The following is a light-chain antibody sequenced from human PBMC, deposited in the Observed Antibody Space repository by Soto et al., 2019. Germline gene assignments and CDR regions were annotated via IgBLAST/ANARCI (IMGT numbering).Light chain of an antibody. J-gene: IGKJ2*01. CDR2: GAS. CDR3: QQYNNWLMYT. Sequence: EIVMTQSQATLSVSPGERATLSCRASQSVSSNLAWYQQKPGQAPRLLTYGASTRATGIPARFSGSGSGTEFTLTISSLQSEDFAVYYCQQYNNWLMYTFGQGTKLEIK. V-gene: IGKV3-15*01. CDR1: QSVSSN.